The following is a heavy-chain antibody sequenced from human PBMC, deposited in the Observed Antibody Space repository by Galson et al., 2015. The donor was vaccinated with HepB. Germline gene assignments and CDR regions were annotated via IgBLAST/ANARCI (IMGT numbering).Heavy chain of an antibody. CDR3: AKDRVFITGTRYFDY. D-gene: IGHD1-7*01. CDR2: ISGSGGST. J-gene: IGHJ4*02. CDR1: GFTFSSYA. V-gene: IGHV3-23*01. Sequence: SLRLSCAASGFTFSSYAMSWVRQAPGKGLEWVSAISGSGGSTYYADSVKGRFTISRDNSKNTLYLQMNSLRAEDTAVYYRAKDRVFITGTRYFDYWGQGTLVTVSS.